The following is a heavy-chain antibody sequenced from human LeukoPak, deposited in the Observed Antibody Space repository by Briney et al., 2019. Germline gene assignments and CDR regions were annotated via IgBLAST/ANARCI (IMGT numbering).Heavy chain of an antibody. CDR1: GSPFTSYW. CDR3: ASRTEMADFDY. CDR2: IYPVEYDT. V-gene: IGHV5-51*01. J-gene: IGHJ4*02. D-gene: IGHD5-24*01. Sequence: RGGSLQISWQCPGSPFTSYWIGRVPQLPGKGLGWMGIIYPVEYDTRYSQSFQDQLHISADKSISTAYLQWSSLKASDTAMYYCASRTEMADFDYWGQGALVTVSS.